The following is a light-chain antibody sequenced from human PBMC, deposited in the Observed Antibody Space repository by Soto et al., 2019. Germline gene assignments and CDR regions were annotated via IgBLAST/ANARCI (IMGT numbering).Light chain of an antibody. CDR2: EVN. CDR1: SSDVGRYNY. J-gene: IGLJ3*02. CDR3: SSYTSTDTWV. V-gene: IGLV2-14*01. Sequence: QSALTQPASVSGSPGQSITISCTGTSSDVGRYNYVSWYQQHPGKAPKLMIYEVNNRPSGVSNRFSGSKSGNTASLTISGLQAEDEADYYCSSYTSTDTWVFGGGTKVTVL.